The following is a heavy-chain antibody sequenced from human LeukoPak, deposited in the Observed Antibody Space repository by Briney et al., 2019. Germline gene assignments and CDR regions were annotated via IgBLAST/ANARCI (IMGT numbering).Heavy chain of an antibody. CDR1: GGSISSYY. CDR2: IYTSGST. Sequence: SETLSLTCTVSGGSISSYYWSWIRQPPGKGLEWIGYIYTSGSTNYNPSHMSRVTTSVDTSKHQFSLKLSSVTAADTAVYYCARLLVVTHTWFDPWGQGTLVTVSS. V-gene: IGHV4-4*09. J-gene: IGHJ5*02. CDR3: ARLLVVTHTWFDP. D-gene: IGHD4-23*01.